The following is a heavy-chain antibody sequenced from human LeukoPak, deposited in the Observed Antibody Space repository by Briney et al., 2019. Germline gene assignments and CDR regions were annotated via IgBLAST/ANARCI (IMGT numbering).Heavy chain of an antibody. CDR3: AKYPPRSYYPWYMDV. J-gene: IGHJ6*03. CDR1: GFTFSSYA. Sequence: GGSLRLSCAASGFTFSSYAMNWVRQAPGKGLEWVSTNSGSSDSTYYADSVKGRFTISRDNSKNTLYLQMNSLRAEDTAVYYCAKYPPRSYYPWYMDVWGKGTTVTVSS. V-gene: IGHV3-23*01. CDR2: NSGSSDST.